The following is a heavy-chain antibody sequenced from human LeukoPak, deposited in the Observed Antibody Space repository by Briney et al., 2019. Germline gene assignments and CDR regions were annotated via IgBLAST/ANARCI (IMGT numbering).Heavy chain of an antibody. CDR1: GFTFSGYW. D-gene: IGHD3-22*01. J-gene: IGHJ3*02. CDR3: ARLSFDGSGYYYATAFDI. CDR2: INRDGSST. V-gene: IGHV3-74*01. Sequence: PGGSLRLSCAASGFTFSGYWMHWVRQAPGKGLVWVSRINRDGSSTTYADTVRGRFTISRDNAQNTLYLQMNSLRAEDTAVYYCARLSFDGSGYYYATAFDIWGQGTMVTVSS.